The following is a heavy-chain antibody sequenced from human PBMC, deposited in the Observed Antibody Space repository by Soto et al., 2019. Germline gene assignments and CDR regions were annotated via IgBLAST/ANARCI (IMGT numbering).Heavy chain of an antibody. J-gene: IGHJ5*02. CDR1: GFTLQNYA. CDR3: AKGKSTGDIDWFDP. V-gene: IGHV3-23*01. D-gene: IGHD3-10*01. CDR2: LIGGHYGT. Sequence: GSLRLSCTACGFTLQNYAMAWVRQAPGKGLEWVSTLIGGHYGTAYSYSVKGRFTVSRDNSKNCLYLQMNSLGVEDTAMYFCAKGKSTGDIDWFDPWGPGSLVTVSS.